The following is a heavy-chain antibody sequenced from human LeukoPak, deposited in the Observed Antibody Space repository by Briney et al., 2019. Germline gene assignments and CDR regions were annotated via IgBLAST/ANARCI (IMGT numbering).Heavy chain of an antibody. D-gene: IGHD1-26*01. CDR2: IIPILGIA. V-gene: IGHV1-69*04. J-gene: IGHJ4*02. Sequence: SVKVACKASGGTFSSYAISWVRQAPGQGLEWRGSIIPILGIANYAQKSQGRVTITADKSTSTAYMELSSLRSEDTAVYYCARDDGIVGATHDYWGQGTLVTVSS. CDR1: GGTFSSYA. CDR3: ARDDGIVGATHDY.